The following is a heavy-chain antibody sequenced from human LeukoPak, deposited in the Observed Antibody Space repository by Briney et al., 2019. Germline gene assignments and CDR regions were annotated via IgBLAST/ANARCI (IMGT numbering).Heavy chain of an antibody. V-gene: IGHV4-59*01. CDR3: ARVWASSGYYYEGFYFDY. J-gene: IGHJ4*02. Sequence: PSETLSLTCTVSGGSISSYYWSWIRQPPGKGLEWIGYIYYSGSTNYNPSLKSRVTISVDTSKNQFSLKLSSVTAADTAVYYCARVWASSGYYYEGFYFDYWGQGTLVTVSS. CDR2: IYYSGST. CDR1: GGSISSYY. D-gene: IGHD3-22*01.